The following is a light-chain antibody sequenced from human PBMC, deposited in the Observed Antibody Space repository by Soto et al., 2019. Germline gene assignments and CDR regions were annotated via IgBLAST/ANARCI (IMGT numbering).Light chain of an antibody. Sequence: QSVLTQSPSASASLGASVKLTCTLSSGHSSYAIAWHQQQPEKGPRYLMKVNSDGSHSKGDGIPDRFSGSSSGAERYLIISRLQSEDEADYYCQTWVTGIRVFGGGTKLTVL. CDR2: VNSDGSH. CDR1: SGHSSYA. CDR3: QTWVTGIRV. V-gene: IGLV4-69*01. J-gene: IGLJ3*02.